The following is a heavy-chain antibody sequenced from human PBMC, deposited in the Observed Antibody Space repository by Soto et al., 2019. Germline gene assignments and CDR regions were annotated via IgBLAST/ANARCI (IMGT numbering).Heavy chain of an antibody. J-gene: IGHJ6*02. CDR3: ARGHSTDCSNGVCSFFYNPEMDV. V-gene: IGHV1-2*04. CDR2: INPKSGGT. CDR1: GYSFTDYH. D-gene: IGHD2-8*01. Sequence: ASVKVSCKASGYSFTDYHIHWVRQAPGQGLEWLGRINPKSGGTSTAQKFQGWVTMTRDRSISTVYMELTRLRSDDTAVYFCARGHSTDCSNGVCSFFYNPEMDVWGQGTTVTSP.